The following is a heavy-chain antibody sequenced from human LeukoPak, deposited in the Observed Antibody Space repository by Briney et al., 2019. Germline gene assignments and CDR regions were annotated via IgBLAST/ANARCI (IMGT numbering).Heavy chain of an antibody. V-gene: IGHV3-30-3*01. D-gene: IGHD3-10*01. CDR1: GFTFSSYA. J-gene: IGHJ6*02. Sequence: GGSLRLSCAASGFTFSSYAMHWVRQAPGKGLEWVAVISYDGSNKYYADSVKGRFTISRDNSKNTLYLQMNSLRAEDTAVYYCARDLGGNYYYYYGMGVWGQGTTVTVSS. CDR3: ARDLGGNYYYYYGMGV. CDR2: ISYDGSNK.